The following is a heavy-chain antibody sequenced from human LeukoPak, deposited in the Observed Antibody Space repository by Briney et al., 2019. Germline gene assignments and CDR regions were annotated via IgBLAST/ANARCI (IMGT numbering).Heavy chain of an antibody. Sequence: SETLSLTCTVSGYSIRNGFDWSWLRLSPEKGLEWLGSIDYTERPSYNPSLRSRVTISVDTSKDLFSLNLASVTAADTAIYLCARSEINDYMKCWGQGLQVIVSS. CDR2: IDYTERP. D-gene: IGHD1-1*01. CDR1: GYSIRNGFD. J-gene: IGHJ4*02. CDR3: ARSEINDYMKC. V-gene: IGHV4-38-2*02.